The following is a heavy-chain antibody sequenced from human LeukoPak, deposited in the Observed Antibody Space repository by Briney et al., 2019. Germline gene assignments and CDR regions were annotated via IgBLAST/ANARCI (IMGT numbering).Heavy chain of an antibody. Sequence: RGASLKISCKGSGYSFTSYWIGWVRQMPGKGLEWMGIIYPGDSDTRYSPSFQGQVTISADKSISTAYLQWSSLKASDTAMYYCARHFSDDILTVNYWGQGTLVTVSS. D-gene: IGHD3-9*01. J-gene: IGHJ4*02. CDR2: IYPGDSDT. CDR3: ARHFSDDILTVNY. CDR1: GYSFTSYW. V-gene: IGHV5-51*01.